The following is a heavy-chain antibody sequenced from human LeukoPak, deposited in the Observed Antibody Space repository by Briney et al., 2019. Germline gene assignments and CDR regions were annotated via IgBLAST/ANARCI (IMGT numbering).Heavy chain of an antibody. Sequence: ASVRVPCKASGYTFTAYDINWVRQATGQGLEWMGWMNPDTGDTGYAQKFQGRVIMTRDTSIDTAYMELSGLTSEDTAVYYCTRGSLSGSSRDYWGQGALVTVSS. CDR1: GYTFTAYD. J-gene: IGHJ4*02. CDR3: TRGSLSGSSRDY. D-gene: IGHD1-26*01. V-gene: IGHV1-8*01. CDR2: MNPDTGDT.